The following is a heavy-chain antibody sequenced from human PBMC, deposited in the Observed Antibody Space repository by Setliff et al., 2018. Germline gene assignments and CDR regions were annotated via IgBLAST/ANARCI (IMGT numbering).Heavy chain of an antibody. V-gene: IGHV1-18*01. CDR1: GYTFNTYG. Sequence: ASVKVSCKSYGYTFNTYGISWVRQAPGQGLEWMGWISAYNGDTTYTQNLQGRVTLTTDTSTTTAYMELRSLRSDDTAVYYCARINFYVSSGYYYAPDYWGPGTLVTVSS. CDR2: ISAYNGDT. D-gene: IGHD3-22*01. CDR3: ARINFYVSSGYYYAPDY. J-gene: IGHJ4*02.